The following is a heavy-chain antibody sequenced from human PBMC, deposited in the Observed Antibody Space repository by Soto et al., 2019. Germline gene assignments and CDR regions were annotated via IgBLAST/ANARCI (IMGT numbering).Heavy chain of an antibody. CDR1: GGTISSSSYY. Sequence: SETLSLTCTVSGGTISSSSYYWGWIRQPPGKGLEWIGSIYYSGSTYYNPSLKSRFTISLDTSKNQFSLKLSLVTAADTAVYYCAGQVHYYGSGSYSTLNDYWGQGTLVTVSS. V-gene: IGHV4-39*01. CDR2: IYYSGST. CDR3: AGQVHYYGSGSYSTLNDY. D-gene: IGHD3-10*01. J-gene: IGHJ4*02.